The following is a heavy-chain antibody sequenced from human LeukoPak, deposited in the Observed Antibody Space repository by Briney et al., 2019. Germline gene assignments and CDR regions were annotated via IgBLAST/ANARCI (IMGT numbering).Heavy chain of an antibody. Sequence: GGSLRLSCAASGFTFSSYAMSWVRQAPGKGLEWVSAISGSGGSTYYADSVKGRFTISRDNSKNTLYLQMNSLRAEDTAVYYCAKDRDFWSGYYSRYFDYWGQGTLVTVSS. CDR1: GFTFSSYA. CDR3: AKDRDFWSGYYSRYFDY. J-gene: IGHJ4*02. CDR2: ISGSGGST. V-gene: IGHV3-23*01. D-gene: IGHD3-3*01.